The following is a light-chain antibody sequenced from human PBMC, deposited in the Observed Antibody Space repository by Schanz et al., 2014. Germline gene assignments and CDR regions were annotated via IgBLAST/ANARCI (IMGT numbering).Light chain of an antibody. Sequence: QSALTQPASVSGSPGQSITISCTGTSSDVGGYNYVSWHQQHPGKAPKLMIHDVSNRPSGVSNRFSGSKSGNTASLTISGLQAEDEADYYCSSYTSSNTGVFGGGTKLTVL. CDR1: SSDVGGYNY. V-gene: IGLV2-14*03. J-gene: IGLJ3*02. CDR3: SSYTSSNTGV. CDR2: DVS.